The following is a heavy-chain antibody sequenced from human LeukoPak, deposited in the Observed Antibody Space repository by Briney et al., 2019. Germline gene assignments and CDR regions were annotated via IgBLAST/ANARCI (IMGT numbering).Heavy chain of an antibody. V-gene: IGHV3-21*01. J-gene: IGHJ3*02. Sequence: GGSLRLSCAASGFTFSSYSMNWVRQAQGKGLEWVSSISSSSSYIYYADSVKGRFTISRDNAKNSLYLQMNSLRAEDTAVYYCARDYLMGGVDTAMVIAFDIWGQGTMVTVSS. CDR2: ISSSSSYI. CDR3: ARDYLMGGVDTAMVIAFDI. CDR1: GFTFSSYS. D-gene: IGHD5-18*01.